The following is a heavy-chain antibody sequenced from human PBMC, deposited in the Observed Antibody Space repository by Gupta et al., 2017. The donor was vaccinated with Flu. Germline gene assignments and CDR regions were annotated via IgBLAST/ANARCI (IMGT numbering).Heavy chain of an antibody. Sequence: YDMHWVRQVTGKGLEWVSAIGTAGDTFYPDSVKGRFIISRENAKKSLFLQMNSLRAGDTAVYYCVRGLGAYYTAWGYFDSWGPGTLVTVSS. CDR2: IGTAGDT. V-gene: IGHV3-13*01. J-gene: IGHJ4*02. D-gene: IGHD4-17*01. CDR1: YD. CDR3: VRGLGAYYTAWGYFDS.